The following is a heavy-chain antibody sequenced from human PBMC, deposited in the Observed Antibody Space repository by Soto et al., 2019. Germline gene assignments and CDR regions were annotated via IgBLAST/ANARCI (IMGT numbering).Heavy chain of an antibody. D-gene: IGHD2-2*01. CDR1: GGSISSYY. CDR2: IYYSGST. CDR3: ARGPGDIVVVPAASRFDY. Sequence: SETLSLTCTVSGGSISSYYWSWIRQPPGKGLEWIGYIYYSGSTNYNPSLKSRVTISVDTSKNQFSLKLSSVTAADTAVYYCARGPGDIVVVPAASRFDYWGQGTLVTVSS. V-gene: IGHV4-59*12. J-gene: IGHJ4*02.